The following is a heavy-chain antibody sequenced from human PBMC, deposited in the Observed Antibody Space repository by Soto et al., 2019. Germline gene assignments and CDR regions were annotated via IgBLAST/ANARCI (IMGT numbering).Heavy chain of an antibody. J-gene: IGHJ2*01. V-gene: IGHV4-39*01. Sequence: SEALSVMCTVAGGSIGSICLEWGWIRQHSVRGREWIGTNYYSGSTYYNQSLKRRVSISVDTSNYQFSLKLSSLTAADTALYYCARIARDSCSIGRYF. D-gene: IGHD2-2*01. CDR3: ARIARDSCSIGRYF. CDR1: GGSIGSICLE. CDR2: NYYSGST.